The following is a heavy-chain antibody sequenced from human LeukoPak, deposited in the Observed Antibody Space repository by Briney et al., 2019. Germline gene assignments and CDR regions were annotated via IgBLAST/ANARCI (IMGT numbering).Heavy chain of an antibody. Sequence: GGSLRLSCAASGFTFSRYAMNWVRQAPGKGLEWVSYINTDSSDIHYADSVKGRFAISRDNARNTLYLQLSSLRAEDSGVYYCARDTFQPGLIDSWGQGTLVTVSS. CDR2: INTDSSDI. CDR1: GFTFSRYA. CDR3: ARDTFQPGLIDS. D-gene: IGHD2-2*01. J-gene: IGHJ4*02. V-gene: IGHV3-21*05.